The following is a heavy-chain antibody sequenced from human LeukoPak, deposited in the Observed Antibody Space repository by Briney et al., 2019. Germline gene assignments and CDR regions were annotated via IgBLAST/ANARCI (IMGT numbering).Heavy chain of an antibody. CDR3: TRDQMNY. CDR1: GFTFSSYC. Sequence: GGSLRLSCGASGFTFSSYCMNWVRQAPGKGLEWVSLIFSNGDTHYADSVKGRFTISRDTSKNTVSLQMNSLRVEDTAMYYCTRDQMNYWGQGTLVTVSS. V-gene: IGHV3-53*01. D-gene: IGHD5-24*01. CDR2: IFSNGDT. J-gene: IGHJ4*02.